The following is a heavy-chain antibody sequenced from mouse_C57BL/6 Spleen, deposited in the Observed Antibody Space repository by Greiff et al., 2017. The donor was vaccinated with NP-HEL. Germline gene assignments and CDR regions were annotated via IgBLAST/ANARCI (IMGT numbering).Heavy chain of an antibody. Sequence: EVQRVESGGGLVKPGGSLKLSCAASGFTFSSYAMSWVRQTPEKRLEWVATISDGGSYTYYPDNVKGRFTISRDNAKNNLYLQMSHLKSEDTAMYYCARDSYYYGSSLYYFDYWGQGTTLTVSS. CDR3: ARDSYYYGSSLYYFDY. D-gene: IGHD1-1*01. J-gene: IGHJ2*01. CDR2: ISDGGSYT. V-gene: IGHV5-4*01. CDR1: GFTFSSYA.